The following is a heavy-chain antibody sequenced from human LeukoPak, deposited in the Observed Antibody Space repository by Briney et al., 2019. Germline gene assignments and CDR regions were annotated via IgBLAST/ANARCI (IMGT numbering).Heavy chain of an antibody. CDR1: GGSISSGGYY. D-gene: IGHD2-15*01. V-gene: IGHV4-31*03. Sequence: PSETLSLTCTVSGGSISSGGYYWSWIRQHPGKGLEWIGYIYYSGSTYYNPSLKSRVTIAVDTSKNQFSLTLSSVTAADTAVHYCARVPRYCSGGSCMDWFDPWGQGTLATVSS. CDR2: IYYSGST. CDR3: ARVPRYCSGGSCMDWFDP. J-gene: IGHJ5*02.